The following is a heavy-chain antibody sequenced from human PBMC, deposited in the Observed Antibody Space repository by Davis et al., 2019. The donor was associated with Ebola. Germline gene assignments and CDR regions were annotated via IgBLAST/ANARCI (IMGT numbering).Heavy chain of an antibody. CDR1: GFLSSSYA. V-gene: IGHV3-23*01. CDR2: ISVRSIT. CDR3: AKVHPPTTVTTGWFDP. Sequence: PGGSLRLSCAVSGFLSSSYAMRWVRQAPGKGLEWVSSISVRSITYHADSVKGRFTISRDNSKNTLYLQMNSLRAEDTAVYYCAKVHPPTTVTTGWFDPWGQGTLVTVSS. J-gene: IGHJ5*02. D-gene: IGHD4-17*01.